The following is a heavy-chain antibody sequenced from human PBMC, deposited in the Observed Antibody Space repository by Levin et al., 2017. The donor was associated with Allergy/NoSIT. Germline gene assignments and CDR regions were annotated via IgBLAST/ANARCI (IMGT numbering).Heavy chain of an antibody. CDR2: IYPGDSDT. CDR1: GYNFINFW. Sequence: ASVKVSCKGSGYNFINFWIGWVRQMPGKGLEWMGFIYPGDSDTRYSPSVQGQVTISVDKSTSTAYLQWSSLKASDAAMYYCARHVGGEYCRDNSCDFVTPPYYHMDVWGKGTTVTVSS. D-gene: IGHD2/OR15-2a*01. J-gene: IGHJ6*03. CDR3: ARHVGGEYCRDNSCDFVTPPYYHMDV. V-gene: IGHV5-51*01.